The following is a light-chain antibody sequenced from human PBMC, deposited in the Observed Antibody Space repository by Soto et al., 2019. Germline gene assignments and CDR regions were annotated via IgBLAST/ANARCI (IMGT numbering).Light chain of an antibody. V-gene: IGLV1-40*01. Sequence: QSVLTQPPSVSGAPGQSVTISCTGSSSNIGAGYDVHWYQQLPGTAPKLLMYGNSNRPSGVPDRFSGSKSGTSASLAITKLQAGDEADYYCQSYDSSLSVVFGGGTKLTVL. CDR3: QSYDSSLSVV. CDR2: GNS. CDR1: SSNIGAGYD. J-gene: IGLJ2*01.